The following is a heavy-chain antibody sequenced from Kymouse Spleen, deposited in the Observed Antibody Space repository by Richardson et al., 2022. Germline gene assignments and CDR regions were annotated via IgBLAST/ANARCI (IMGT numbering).Heavy chain of an antibody. D-gene: IGHD3-10*01. J-gene: IGHJ6*02. CDR3: AVLWFGGDYYYYGMDV. Sequence: QVQLQQWGAGLLKPSETLSLTCAVYGGSFSGYYWSWIRQPPGKGLEWIGEINHSGSTNYNPSLKSRVTISVDTSKNQFSLKLSSVTAADTAVYYCAVLWFGGDYYYYGMDVWGQGTTVTVSS. CDR2: INHSGST. CDR1: GGSFSGYY. V-gene: IGHV4-34*01.